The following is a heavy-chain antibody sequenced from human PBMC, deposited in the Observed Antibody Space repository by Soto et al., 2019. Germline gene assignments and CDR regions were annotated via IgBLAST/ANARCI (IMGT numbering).Heavy chain of an antibody. D-gene: IGHD3-10*01. CDR2: ISAYNGNT. J-gene: IGHJ4*02. CDR3: ARGWFGEFVDYFDY. CDR1: GYTFTSYA. Sequence: QVQLVQSGEEVKKPGASVKVSCKASGYTFTSYAISWVRQAPGQGLEWMGWISAYNGNTNYAQKVQGRVTMTTDTSTSTAYMELRSLRSVDTAVYYCARGWFGEFVDYFDYWGQGTLVTVSS. V-gene: IGHV1-18*01.